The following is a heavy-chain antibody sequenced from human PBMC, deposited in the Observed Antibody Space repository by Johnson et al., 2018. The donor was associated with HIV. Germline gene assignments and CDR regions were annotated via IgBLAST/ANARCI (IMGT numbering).Heavy chain of an antibody. V-gene: IGHV3-30*04. Sequence: VQLLESGGGVVQAGRSLRLSCAASRLTFSSYAMHWVRQAPGKGLEWVTLISYDGNNKYYADSVRGRFTVSRDNSKNTLFLQMSSLRAEDTAVYYCARVASPAELLPWAFDIWGQGTMVTVSS. CDR1: RLTFSSYA. J-gene: IGHJ3*02. CDR3: ARVASPAELLPWAFDI. D-gene: IGHD1-7*01. CDR2: ISYDGNNK.